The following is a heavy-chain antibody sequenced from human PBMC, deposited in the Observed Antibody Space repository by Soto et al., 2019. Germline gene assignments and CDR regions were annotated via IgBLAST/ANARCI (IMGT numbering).Heavy chain of an antibody. CDR3: AREREVVGATSPLFDY. D-gene: IGHD1-26*01. V-gene: IGHV1-69*13. Sequence: ASVKVSCKASGGTFSSYAISWVRQAPGQGLEWMGGIIPIFGTANYAQKFQGRVTITADESTSTAYMELSSLRSEDTAVYYCAREREVVGATSPLFDYWGQGTLVTVSS. CDR1: GGTFSSYA. J-gene: IGHJ4*02. CDR2: IIPIFGTA.